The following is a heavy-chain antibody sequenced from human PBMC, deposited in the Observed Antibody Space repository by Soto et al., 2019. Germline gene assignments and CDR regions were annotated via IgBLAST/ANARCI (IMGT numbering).Heavy chain of an antibody. CDR2: IYYSGST. J-gene: IGHJ3*02. CDR3: ARRARCSGGSCYSMGAFDS. V-gene: IGHV4-39*01. D-gene: IGHD2-15*01. CDR1: GGSISSSSYY. Sequence: SETLSLTCTVSGGSISSSSYYWGWIRQPPGKGLEWIGSIYYSGSTYYNPSLKSRVTISVDTSKNQFSLKLSSVTAADTAVYYCARRARCSGGSCYSMGAFDSWGQGTMVTVSS.